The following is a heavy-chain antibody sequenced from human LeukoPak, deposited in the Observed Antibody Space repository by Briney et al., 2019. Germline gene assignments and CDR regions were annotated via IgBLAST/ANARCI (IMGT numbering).Heavy chain of an antibody. CDR3: AKGYCSGGSCYSPPGFDP. J-gene: IGHJ5*02. D-gene: IGHD2-15*01. CDR1: GFTFSSYA. CDR2: ISGSGGST. Sequence: GGSLRLSCAASGFTFSSYAMSWVRQAPGKGLEWVSAISGSGGSTYYADSVKGRFTISRDNSKNTLYLQMNSLRAEDTAVDYCAKGYCSGGSCYSPPGFDPWGQGTLVTVSS. V-gene: IGHV3-23*01.